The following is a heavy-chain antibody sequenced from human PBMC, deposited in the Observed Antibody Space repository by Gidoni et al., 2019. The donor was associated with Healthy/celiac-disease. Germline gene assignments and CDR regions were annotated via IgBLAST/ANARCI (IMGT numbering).Heavy chain of an antibody. Sequence: GVVQPGRSLRLSCAASGFTFSSYGMHWVRQAPGKGLEWVAVISYDGSNKYYADSVKGRFTISRDNSKNTLYLQMNSLRAEDTAVYYCAKGSDWNPDYWGQGTLVTVSS. CDR1: GFTFSSYG. D-gene: IGHD1-1*01. J-gene: IGHJ4*02. CDR3: AKGSDWNPDY. CDR2: ISYDGSNK. V-gene: IGHV3-30*18.